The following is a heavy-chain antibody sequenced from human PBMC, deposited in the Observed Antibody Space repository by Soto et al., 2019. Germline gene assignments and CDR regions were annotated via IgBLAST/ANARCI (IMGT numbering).Heavy chain of an antibody. D-gene: IGHD3-22*01. Sequence: QTLSLNYNIPGDRFSNNSAAWNWIRQSPSRGLEWLGKTYYKSKWYNDYAISVKTRITINPDTSKNQFSLQLHSVTPEDTAVYYCARHSNYSDSRGYYSDYFDYWGQGTVVTVSS. CDR2: TYYKSKWYN. V-gene: IGHV6-1*01. CDR3: ARHSNYSDSRGYYSDYFDY. J-gene: IGHJ4*02. CDR1: GDRFSNNSAA.